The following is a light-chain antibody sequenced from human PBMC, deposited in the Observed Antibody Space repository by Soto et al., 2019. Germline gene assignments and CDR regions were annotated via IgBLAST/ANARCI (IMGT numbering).Light chain of an antibody. V-gene: IGKV1-9*01. CDR1: QGISSY. Sequence: DIPLTQSPSFLSASVGDRVTITCRASQGISSYLAWYQQKPGKAPKLLIYAASTLQSGVPSRFSGSGSGTEFTLTISSLQPEDFATYYCQQLNSSPPPSGPGTKVDIK. CDR2: AAS. J-gene: IGKJ3*01. CDR3: QQLNSSPPP.